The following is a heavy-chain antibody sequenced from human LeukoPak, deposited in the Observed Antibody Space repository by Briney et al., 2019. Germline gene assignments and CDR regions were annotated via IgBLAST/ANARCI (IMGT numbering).Heavy chain of an antibody. CDR1: GFTFSKYW. D-gene: IGHD2-21*02. V-gene: IGHV3-7*01. CDR3: ARLMTYCGGDCYPY. Sequence: PGGSLRLSCAASGFTFSKYWMRWVRQAPGKGLEWVASIEKDGSEIRYADSAEGRFTISRANAKSSLYLQMNSLRAEDTAVYYCARLMTYCGGDCYPYWGQGTLVTVSS. J-gene: IGHJ4*02. CDR2: IEKDGSEI.